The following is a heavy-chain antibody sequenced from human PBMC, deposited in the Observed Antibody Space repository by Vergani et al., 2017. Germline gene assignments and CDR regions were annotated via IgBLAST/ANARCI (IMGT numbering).Heavy chain of an antibody. J-gene: IGHJ4*02. V-gene: IGHV3-23*01. Sequence: EVQLLQSGGDLIHPGGSLRLSCVVSGITMNTYAMNWVRQAPGKGLEWVSAISATLCSTYYADSVKGRFTISKDNSKNTVYLQMSILRSEETAVYYCTSGRSIWCGSDHWGQGTLVSVSS. D-gene: IGHD2-8*02. CDR1: GITMNTYA. CDR2: ISATLCST. CDR3: TSGRSIWCGSDH.